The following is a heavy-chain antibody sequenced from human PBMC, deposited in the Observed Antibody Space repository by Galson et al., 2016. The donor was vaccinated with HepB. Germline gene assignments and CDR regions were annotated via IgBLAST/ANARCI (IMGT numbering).Heavy chain of an antibody. CDR1: GYTLTELS. CDR2: FDREDGET. Sequence: SVKVSCKVSGYTLTELSMHWVRQAPGEGLEWMGGFDREDGETVYAQKFQGRVIMTEDTSTDTAYLELSSLRSEDTAVYYCAMTTVTNQKWYFDLWGRGTLVTVSS. D-gene: IGHD4-17*01. V-gene: IGHV1-24*01. CDR3: AMTTVTNQKWYFDL. J-gene: IGHJ2*01.